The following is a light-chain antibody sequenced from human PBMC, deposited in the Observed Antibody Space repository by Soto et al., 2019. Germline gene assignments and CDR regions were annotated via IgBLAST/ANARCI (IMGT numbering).Light chain of an antibody. V-gene: IGKV1-39*01. CDR1: QNIRSF. J-gene: IGKJ1*01. CDR2: TAS. CDR3: QQSYNSPQT. Sequence: DIPMTQSPSSLSASVGDRVTITCRSSQNIRSFLNWYQQKSGRAPKLLIYTASNLQTGVPSRFSGSGSGTDFTLTISSLRPEDFATYYCQQSYNSPQTFGQGTKVEIK.